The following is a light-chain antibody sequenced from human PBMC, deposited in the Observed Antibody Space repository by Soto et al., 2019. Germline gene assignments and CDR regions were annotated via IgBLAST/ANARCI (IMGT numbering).Light chain of an antibody. CDR3: QQYNSYWT. V-gene: IGKV1-5*03. CDR1: QSISSW. Sequence: IQLTQSPSSLSASVGDRVTITCRASQSISSWLAWYQQKPGKAPKLLIYKASSLESGVPSRFGGSGSGTEFTLTISSLQPDDFATYYCQQYNSYWTFGQGTKADI. CDR2: KAS. J-gene: IGKJ1*01.